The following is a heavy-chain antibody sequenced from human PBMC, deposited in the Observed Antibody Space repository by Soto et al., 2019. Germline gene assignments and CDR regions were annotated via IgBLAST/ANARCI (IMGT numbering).Heavy chain of an antibody. Sequence: ASVKVSCKASGYTFTSYGISWVRQAPGQGLEWMGWISAYNGNTNYAQKLQGRVTMTTDTSTSTAYMELRSLRSDDTAVYYCARGPPTYYDFWGGFDPWGQGTLVTVSS. D-gene: IGHD3-3*01. CDR2: ISAYNGNT. J-gene: IGHJ5*02. CDR3: ARGPPTYYDFWGGFDP. V-gene: IGHV1-18*01. CDR1: GYTFTSYG.